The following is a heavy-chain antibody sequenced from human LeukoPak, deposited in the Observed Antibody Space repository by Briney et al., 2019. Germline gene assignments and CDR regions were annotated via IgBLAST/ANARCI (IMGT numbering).Heavy chain of an antibody. J-gene: IGHJ2*01. V-gene: IGHV1-18*01. D-gene: IGHD4-23*01. CDR3: ARVPFYGGNSFWYFDL. CDR1: GYTFTCYG. CDR2: ISAYNGNT. Sequence: ASVKVSCKASGYTFTCYGISWVRQAPGQGLEWMGWISAYNGNTNYAQKLQGRVTMTTDTSTSTAYMELRSLRSDDTAVYYCARVPFYGGNSFWYFDLWGRGTLVTVSS.